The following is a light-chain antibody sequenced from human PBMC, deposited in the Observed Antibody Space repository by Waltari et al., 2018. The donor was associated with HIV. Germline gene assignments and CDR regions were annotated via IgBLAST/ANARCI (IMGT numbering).Light chain of an antibody. J-gene: IGKJ4*01. CDR1: QSVSSY. Sequence: EIVLTQSPATLSLSPGERATLSCRASQSVSSYLAWYQQKPGQAPRLRIYDSTHRATGIPARFSGSGSTTDFTLTISSLEPEDFGVYYCQQRHNWPPLTFGGGTKVEIK. CDR2: DST. CDR3: QQRHNWPPLT. V-gene: IGKV3-11*01.